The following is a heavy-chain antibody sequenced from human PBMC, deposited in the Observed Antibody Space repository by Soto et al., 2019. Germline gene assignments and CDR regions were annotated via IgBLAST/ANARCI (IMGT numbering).Heavy chain of an antibody. D-gene: IGHD3-3*01. CDR1: RYTFTGYY. CDR3: ARDQFEGDITIFGVVTPHYGMDV. V-gene: IGHV1-2*02. Sequence: ASVKVSCKASRYTFTGYYMHWVRQAPGQGLEWMGWINPNSGGTNYAQKFQGRVTMTRDTSISTAYMELSRLRSDDTAVYYCARDQFEGDITIFGVVTPHYGMDVWGQGTTVTVSS. J-gene: IGHJ6*02. CDR2: INPNSGGT.